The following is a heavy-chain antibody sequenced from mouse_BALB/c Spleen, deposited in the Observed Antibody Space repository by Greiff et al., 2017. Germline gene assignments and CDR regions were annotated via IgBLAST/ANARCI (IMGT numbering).Heavy chain of an antibody. CDR2: ISNGGGST. J-gene: IGHJ4*01. V-gene: IGHV5-12-2*01. CDR1: GFTFSSYA. Sequence: EVKVVESGGGLVKPGGSLKLSCAASGFTFSSYAMSWVRQTPEKRLEWVAYISNGGGSTYYPDTVKGRFTISRDNAKNTLYLQMSSLKSEDTAMYYCARHGGLDYWGQGTSVTVSS. CDR3: ARHGGLDY.